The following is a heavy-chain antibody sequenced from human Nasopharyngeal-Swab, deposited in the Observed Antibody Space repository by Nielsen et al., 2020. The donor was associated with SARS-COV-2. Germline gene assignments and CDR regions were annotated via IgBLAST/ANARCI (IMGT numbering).Heavy chain of an antibody. CDR3: ARLLGGFYYGSGSYSPFDWFDP. D-gene: IGHD3-10*01. CDR1: GGSISSYY. CDR2: IYYSGST. Sequence: SETLSLTCTVSGGSISSYYWSWIRQPPGKGLEWIGYIYYSGSTNYNPSLKSRVTISVDTSKNQFSLKLSSVTAADTAVYYCARLLGGFYYGSGSYSPFDWFDPWGQGTLVTVSS. J-gene: IGHJ5*02. V-gene: IGHV4-59*12.